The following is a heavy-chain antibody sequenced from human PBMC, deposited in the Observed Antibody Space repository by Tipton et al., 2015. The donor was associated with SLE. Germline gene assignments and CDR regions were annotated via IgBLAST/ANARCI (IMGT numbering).Heavy chain of an antibody. D-gene: IGHD5-24*01. CDR3: ANLSRDGYNNLAY. CDR2: IYYSGST. J-gene: IGHJ4*02. Sequence: TLSLTCTVSGGSISSSSYYWGWIRQPPGKGLEWIGSIYYSGSTYYNPSLKSRVTISVDTSKNQFSLKLSSVTAADTAVYYCANLSRDGYNNLAYWGQGTLVTVSS. CDR1: GGSISSSSYY. V-gene: IGHV4-39*07.